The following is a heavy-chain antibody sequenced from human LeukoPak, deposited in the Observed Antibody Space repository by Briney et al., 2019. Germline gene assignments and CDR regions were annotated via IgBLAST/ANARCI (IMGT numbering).Heavy chain of an antibody. CDR2: IKLDGSEK. CDR1: GFSFSSYA. V-gene: IGHV3-7*03. J-gene: IGHJ4*02. Sequence: GGSLRLSCAASGFSFSSYAMSWVRQAPGKGLEWVANIKLDGSEKNYVDSVKGRFTISRDNTKNSLYLQMNSLRAEDTAVFYCARDQYDTWSRRGNFDSWGQGTLVIVSS. D-gene: IGHD3-3*01. CDR3: ARDQYDTWSRRGNFDS.